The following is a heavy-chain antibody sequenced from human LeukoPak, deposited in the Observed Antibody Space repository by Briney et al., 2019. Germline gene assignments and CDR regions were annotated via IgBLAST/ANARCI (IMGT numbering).Heavy chain of an antibody. CDR2: IYPNTGST. D-gene: IGHD2-15*01. V-gene: IGHV1-46*01. CDR3: ARGGALGPNYFDY. J-gene: IGHJ4*02. CDR1: GYTFIDYY. Sequence: ASVKVSCKASGYTFIDYYIHWMRQAPGQGLEWMGIIYPNTGSTNYAQKFQGRVTMTRVTSTSTVYMELSSLRSEDTAVCYCARGGALGPNYFDYWGQGTLVTVSS.